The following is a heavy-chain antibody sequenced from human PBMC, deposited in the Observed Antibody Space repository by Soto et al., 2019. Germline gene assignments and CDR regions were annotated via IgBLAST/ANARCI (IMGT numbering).Heavy chain of an antibody. D-gene: IGHD3-9*01. CDR2: IYDSVNT. V-gene: IGHV4-31*03. CDR3: ARVDNRGYFAILTDY. J-gene: IGHJ4*02. CDR1: GDSLSSGGHY. Sequence: KSSETLSLTCTVSGDSLSSGGHYWSWIRQHPGKGLEWIGHIYDSVNTYYSPSLRSRVTISADMSKNQFSLNLRSVTAADTAVYYCARVDNRGYFAILTDYWGQGTLVTVSS.